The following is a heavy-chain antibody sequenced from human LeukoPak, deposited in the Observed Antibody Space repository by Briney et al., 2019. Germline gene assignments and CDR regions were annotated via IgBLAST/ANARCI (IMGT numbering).Heavy chain of an antibody. CDR3: ARNDDSSGYYPPYYYYYYMDV. CDR1: GYSISSGYY. CDR2: IYHSGSS. J-gene: IGHJ6*03. V-gene: IGHV4-38-2*01. Sequence: SETLSLTCAVSGYSISSGYYWGWIRQPPGKGLEWIASIYHSGSSYYNPSLKSRVTISVDTSKNQFSLKLSSVTAADTAVYYCARNDDSSGYYPPYYYYYYMDVWGKGTTVTVSS. D-gene: IGHD3-22*01.